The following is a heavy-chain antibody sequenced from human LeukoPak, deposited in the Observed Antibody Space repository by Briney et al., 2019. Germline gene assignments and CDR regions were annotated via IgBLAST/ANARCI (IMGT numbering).Heavy chain of an antibody. CDR3: ARHTSGTMFSC. V-gene: IGHV4-39*01. CDR1: GVSISSRNSY. D-gene: IGHD1-1*01. Sequence: SGTLSLTCTVPGVSISSRNSYWGWIRQPPGLGLEWVGTIENRGYTAYNPSLQGRVTMSVDASRRQCSLTLSSVTATDTAVYYCARHTSGTMFSCWGQGALVTVSS. J-gene: IGHJ1*01. CDR2: IENRGYT.